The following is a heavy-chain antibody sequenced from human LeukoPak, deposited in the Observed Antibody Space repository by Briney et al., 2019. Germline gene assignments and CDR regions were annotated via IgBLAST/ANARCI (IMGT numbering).Heavy chain of an antibody. J-gene: IGHJ4*02. V-gene: IGHV3-7*03. CDR3: ARDYYDSSGYSDY. D-gene: IGHD3-22*01. CDR2: IKQDGSEK. CDR1: GFTFSNYA. Sequence: GGSLRLSCAGSGFTFSNYAMTWVRQAPGKGLEWVANIKQDGSEKYYVDSVKGRFTISRDNAKNSLYLQMNSLRAEDTAVYYCARDYYDSSGYSDYWGQGTLVTVSS.